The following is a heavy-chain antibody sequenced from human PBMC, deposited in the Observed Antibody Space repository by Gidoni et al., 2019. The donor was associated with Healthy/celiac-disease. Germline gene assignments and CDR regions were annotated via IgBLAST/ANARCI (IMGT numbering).Heavy chain of an antibody. CDR2: INHSGST. CDR1: GGSFSGYY. V-gene: IGHV4-34*02. J-gene: IGHJ5*02. Sequence: QVQLQQWGAGLLKPSETLSLTCAVYGGSFSGYYWRWIRQSPGKGLEWIGEINHSGSTNYNPSLKSRVTISVDTSKNQFSLKLNSVTAADTAVYYCATGAEKGVTYYDFWSGYGGGRWFDPWGQGTLVTVSS. D-gene: IGHD3-3*01. CDR3: ATGAEKGVTYYDFWSGYGGGRWFDP.